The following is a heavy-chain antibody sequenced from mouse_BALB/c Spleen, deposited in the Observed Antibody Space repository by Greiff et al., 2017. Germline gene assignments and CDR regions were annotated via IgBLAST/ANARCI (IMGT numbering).Heavy chain of an antibody. Sequence: EVQLQQSGAELVRPGALVKLSCKASGFNIKDYYMHWVKQRPEQGLEWIGWIDPENGNTIYDPKFQGKASITADTSSNTAYLQLSSLTSEDTAVYYFARLTNYFDYWGQGTTLTVSS. D-gene: IGHD1-1*01. V-gene: IGHV14-1*02. J-gene: IGHJ2*01. CDR3: ARLTNYFDY. CDR2: IDPENGNT. CDR1: GFNIKDYY.